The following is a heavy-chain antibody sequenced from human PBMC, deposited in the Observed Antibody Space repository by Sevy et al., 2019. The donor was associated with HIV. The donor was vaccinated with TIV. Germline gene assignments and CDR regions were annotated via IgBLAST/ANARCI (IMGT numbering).Heavy chain of an antibody. CDR2: ISYDGKNK. Sequence: GGSLRLSCAASGFTFSSYDMHWVRQAPGKGLEWVAGISYDGKNKYYVDSVKGRFTISRDNSKNILYLQVNSLRAEDTAVYHCASVGLTFGGDSYEYHSFMDVWGKVTTVTVSS. D-gene: IGHD3-16*01. J-gene: IGHJ6*03. CDR1: GFTFSSYD. V-gene: IGHV3-30*03. CDR3: ASVGLTFGGDSYEYHSFMDV.